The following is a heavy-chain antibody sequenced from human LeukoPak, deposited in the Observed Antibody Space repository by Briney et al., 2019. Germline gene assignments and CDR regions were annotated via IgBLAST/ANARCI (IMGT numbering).Heavy chain of an antibody. CDR1: GGSISSYY. CDR3: ARDWATAMVKYYGMDV. J-gene: IGHJ6*02. D-gene: IGHD5-18*01. Sequence: PSETLSLTCTVSGGSISSYYWSWIRQPAGKGLEWIGRIYSSGTTNYNPSLKSRVTMSVDTSKNQFSLNLSSVTAADTAVYYCARDWATAMVKYYGMDVWDQGTTVTVSS. CDR2: IYSSGTT. V-gene: IGHV4-4*07.